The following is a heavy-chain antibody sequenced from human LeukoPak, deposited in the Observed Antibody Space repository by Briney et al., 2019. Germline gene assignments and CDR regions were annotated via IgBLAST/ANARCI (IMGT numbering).Heavy chain of an antibody. D-gene: IGHD5-18*01. V-gene: IGHV3-23*01. CDR3: ARDQYYTAMGDFDY. J-gene: IGHJ4*02. CDR2: ISGSGGST. CDR1: GFTFSSYG. Sequence: GGSLRLSCAASGFTFSSYGMGWVRQAPGKGLEWVSAISGSGGSTYYADSVKGRFTISRDNSKNTLYLQMNSLRAEDTAVYYCARDQYYTAMGDFDYWGQGTLVTVSS.